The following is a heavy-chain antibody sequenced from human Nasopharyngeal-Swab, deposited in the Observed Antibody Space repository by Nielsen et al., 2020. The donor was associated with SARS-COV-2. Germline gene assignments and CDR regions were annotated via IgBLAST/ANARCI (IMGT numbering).Heavy chain of an antibody. D-gene: IGHD2-2*01. J-gene: IGHJ6*02. Sequence: ASAKVSCKASGYTFTSYYMHWVRQAPGQGLEWMGIINPSGGSTTYAQKFQGRVTMTRDTSTSTVFMDLSSLRSEDTAVYYCARRGRCSGSSCDMDVWGQGTTVTVSS. V-gene: IGHV1-46*01. CDR2: INPSGGST. CDR3: ARRGRCSGSSCDMDV. CDR1: GYTFTSYY.